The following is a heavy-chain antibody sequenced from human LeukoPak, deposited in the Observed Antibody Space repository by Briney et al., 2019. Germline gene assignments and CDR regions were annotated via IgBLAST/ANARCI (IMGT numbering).Heavy chain of an antibody. Sequence: GGSLRLSCAACGFTFSSYDMHWVRQATGKGLEWVSAIGTAGDTYYPGSVKGQFTISRDNAKNSLYLQMNSLRAEDTALYHCARGVGTTWYYYMDVWGKGTTVTISS. V-gene: IGHV3-13*03. CDR2: IGTAGDT. J-gene: IGHJ6*03. D-gene: IGHD1-26*01. CDR3: ARGVGTTWYYYMDV. CDR1: GFTFSSYD.